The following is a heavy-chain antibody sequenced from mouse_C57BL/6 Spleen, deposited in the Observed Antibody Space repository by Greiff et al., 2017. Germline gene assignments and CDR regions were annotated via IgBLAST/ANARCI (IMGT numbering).Heavy chain of an antibody. CDR2: FYPGSGGI. CDR3: ARHEEDYDPGVWFAY. V-gene: IGHV1-62-2*01. J-gene: IGHJ3*01. CDR1: GYTFTEYT. D-gene: IGHD2-4*01. Sequence: VKLQESGAELVKPGASVKLSCKASGYTFTEYTIHWVKQRSGQGLEWIGWFYPGSGGIKYNEKFKDKATLTEDKSSSTVYMELSRLTSEGSAVYCCARHEEDYDPGVWFAYWGQGTLVTVSA.